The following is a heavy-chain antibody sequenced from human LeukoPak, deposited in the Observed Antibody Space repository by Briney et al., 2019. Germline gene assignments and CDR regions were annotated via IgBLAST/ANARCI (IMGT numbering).Heavy chain of an antibody. J-gene: IGHJ4*02. CDR2: INSSSSYI. V-gene: IGHV3-21*01. CDR1: GLTFSSYS. CDR3: ARVRGRVKIAAAGPYYFDY. Sequence: RGGSLRLSCVACGLTFSSYSMNWVGQAPGKGVEGVSSINSSSSYIYYADSVKGRFTISRDNAKNSLYLQMNSLRAEDTAVYYCARVRGRVKIAAAGPYYFDYWGQGTLVTVSS. D-gene: IGHD6-13*01.